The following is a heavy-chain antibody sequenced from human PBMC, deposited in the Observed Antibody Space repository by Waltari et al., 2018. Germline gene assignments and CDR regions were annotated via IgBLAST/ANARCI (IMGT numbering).Heavy chain of an antibody. D-gene: IGHD1-26*01. CDR3: ARRNDDGAYYYYMDV. V-gene: IGHV4-61*02. Sequence: QVQLQESGPGLVKPSQTLSLTCTVSGGSISSGSYYWSWIRQPAGKGLEWIGRIYTSGSNNYNPSRKSRVTISVDTSKNQFSLKLSSVTAADTAVYYCARRNDDGAYYYYMDVWGKGTTVTVSS. CDR1: GGSISSGSYY. J-gene: IGHJ6*03. CDR2: IYTSGSN.